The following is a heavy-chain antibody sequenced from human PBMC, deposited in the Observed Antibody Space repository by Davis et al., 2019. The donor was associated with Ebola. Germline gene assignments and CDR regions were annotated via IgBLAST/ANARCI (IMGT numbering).Heavy chain of an antibody. Sequence: GESLKISCTASGFTFSSFSMNWVRQAPGKGLEWVSHSSIGTTTTYCADSVKGRFTISRDNVKSSLYLQMNSLRDEDTAVYYCAKERGMIVVVIEFDQWGQGTLVTVSS. D-gene: IGHD3-22*01. CDR1: GFTFSSFS. CDR2: SSIGTTTT. V-gene: IGHV3-48*02. J-gene: IGHJ4*02. CDR3: AKERGMIVVVIEFDQ.